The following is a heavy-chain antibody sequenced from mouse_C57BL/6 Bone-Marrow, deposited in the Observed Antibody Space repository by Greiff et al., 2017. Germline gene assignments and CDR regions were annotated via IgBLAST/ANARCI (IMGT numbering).Heavy chain of an antibody. CDR3: ARSGYPYGKRYFDV. V-gene: IGHV1-18*01. D-gene: IGHD2-1*01. CDR2: INPNNGGT. Sequence: EVQLQQSGPELVKPGASVKIPCKASGYTFTDYNMDWVKQSHGKSLEWIGDINPNNGGTIYNQKFKGKATLTVDKSSSTAYMELRSLTSEDTAVYYCARSGYPYGKRYFDVWGTGTTVTVSS. CDR1: GYTFTDYN. J-gene: IGHJ1*03.